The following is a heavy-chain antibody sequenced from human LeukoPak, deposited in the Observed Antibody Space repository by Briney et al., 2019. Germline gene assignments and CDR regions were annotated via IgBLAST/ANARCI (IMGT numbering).Heavy chain of an antibody. Sequence: PMASVKVSCKASGYTFTSYDINWVRQATGQGLEWVGWMNPNSGNTGYAQKFQGRVTMTRNTSISTAYMELSSLRSEDTAVYYCARASSGWYLVDYWGQGTLVTVSS. CDR1: GYTFTSYD. J-gene: IGHJ4*02. CDR2: MNPNSGNT. V-gene: IGHV1-8*01. CDR3: ARASSGWYLVDY. D-gene: IGHD6-19*01.